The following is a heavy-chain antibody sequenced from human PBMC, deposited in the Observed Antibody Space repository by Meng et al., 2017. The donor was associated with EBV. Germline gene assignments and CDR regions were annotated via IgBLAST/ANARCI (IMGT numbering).Heavy chain of an antibody. CDR3: ARGLDYFDY. CDR1: GYTFTSDC. V-gene: IGHV1-18*04. CDR2: ISAYNGNT. J-gene: IGHJ4*02. Sequence: QGQLVQSGGGVKKPGASFKVSCKASGYTFTSDCISWVRQAPGKGLEWIGWISAYNGNTNYAQNLQGRVAMTTDTSTCKAYMVLRSLRSDDTAVYYCARGLDYFDYWGQGTLVTVSS.